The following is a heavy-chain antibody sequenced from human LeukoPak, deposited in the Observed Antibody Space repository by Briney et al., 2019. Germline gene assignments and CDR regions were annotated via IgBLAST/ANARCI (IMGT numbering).Heavy chain of an antibody. CDR3: ARLGCSGGSCYSGEEYFDY. CDR1: GFTVSSNY. CDR2: IYSGGST. Sequence: GGSLRLSCAASGFTVSSNYMSWVRQAPGKGLEWVSVIYSGGSTYYADSVKGRFTISRDNSKNTLYLQMNSLRAEDTAVYYCARLGCSGGSCYSGEEYFDYWGQGTLVTVSS. D-gene: IGHD2-15*01. J-gene: IGHJ4*02. V-gene: IGHV3-53*01.